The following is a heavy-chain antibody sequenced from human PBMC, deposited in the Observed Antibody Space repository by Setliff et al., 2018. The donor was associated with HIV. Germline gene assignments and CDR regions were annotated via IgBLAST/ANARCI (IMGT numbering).Heavy chain of an antibody. V-gene: IGHV3-53*01. CDR1: EVIASNNY. J-gene: IGHJ4*02. D-gene: IGHD1-1*01. Sequence: GGSLRLSCAVSEVIASNNYMSWVRQAPGKGLEWVSVIYSGGSTDHADSVKGRFTISRDNSKNTVYLQMTSLRAEDTAVYYCAKRRVVLVPLPIGPYDYWGRGVLVTVSS. CDR2: IYSGGST. CDR3: AKRRVVLVPLPIGPYDY.